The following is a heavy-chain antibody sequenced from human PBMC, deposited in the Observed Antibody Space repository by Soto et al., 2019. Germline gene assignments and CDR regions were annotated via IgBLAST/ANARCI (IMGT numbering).Heavy chain of an antibody. D-gene: IGHD6-13*01. CDR3: ARWTGYSSSWRRVNFDY. CDR1: GGSISSGGYY. CDR2: IYYSGST. Sequence: SQTLSLTCTVSGGSISSGGYYWSWIRQHPGKGLEWIGYIYYSGSTYYNPSLKSRVTISVDTSKNQFSLKLSSVTAADTAVYYCARWTGYSSSWRRVNFDYWGQGTLVTVSS. V-gene: IGHV4-31*03. J-gene: IGHJ4*02.